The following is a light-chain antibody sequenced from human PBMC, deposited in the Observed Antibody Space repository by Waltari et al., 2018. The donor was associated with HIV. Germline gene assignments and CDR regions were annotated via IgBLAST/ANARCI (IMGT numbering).Light chain of an antibody. Sequence: EIVMIQSPGTLSVSPGERATLSCRASESVNSNLAWYQQKPGQAPRLLIFGASTRATGIAARFSGSASGTEFTLTISSLQAEDVAVYYCQQYYSTPWTFGQGAKVEIK. CDR3: QQYYSTPWT. V-gene: IGKV3D-15*02. CDR2: GAS. CDR1: ESVNSN. J-gene: IGKJ1*01.